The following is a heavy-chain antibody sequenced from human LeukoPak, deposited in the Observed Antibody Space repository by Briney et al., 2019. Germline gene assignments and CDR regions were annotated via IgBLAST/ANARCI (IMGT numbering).Heavy chain of an antibody. J-gene: IGHJ6*02. CDR1: GGSFSGYY. D-gene: IGHD3-9*01. CDR3: ARLPYYDILTGYYYYYGMDV. CDR2: INHSGST. V-gene: IGHV4-34*01. Sequence: SETLSLTCAVYGGSFSGYYWSWIRQPPGKGLEWIGEINHSGSTNYNPSLKSRVTISVDTSKNQFSLKLSSVTAADTAVYYCARLPYYDILTGYYYYYGMDVWGQGTTVTVSS.